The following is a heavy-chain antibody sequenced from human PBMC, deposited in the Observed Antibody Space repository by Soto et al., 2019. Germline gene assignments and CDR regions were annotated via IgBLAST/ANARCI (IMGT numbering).Heavy chain of an antibody. Sequence: QVQLQESGPGLVSPSQTLSLTCTVSGVSINSGAYYWSLIGQHPGKGLEWIVYIHYPGTIYYNPSLQRRITMSIDMSKNQISLKLSSVTAADTAGYYCARVAQQLVRYYLDSWGQGTLVTVSS. CDR1: GVSINSGAYY. V-gene: IGHV4-31*03. CDR3: ARVAQQLVRYYLDS. D-gene: IGHD1-1*01. CDR2: IHYPGTI. J-gene: IGHJ4*02.